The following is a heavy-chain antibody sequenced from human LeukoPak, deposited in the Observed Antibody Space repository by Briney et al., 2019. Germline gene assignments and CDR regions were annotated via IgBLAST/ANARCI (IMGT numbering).Heavy chain of an antibody. J-gene: IGHJ4*02. Sequence: GVSLRLSCLTSGFSFSTFDMSWVRQAPGKGREGFSGITPNTRGCIPYYAGSVKVRFAISRDSCKDTLYLQMNSPRAEDTAVYFCARGGYFSFDYWGQGTLVTVSS. D-gene: IGHD2/OR15-2a*01. CDR3: ARGGYFSFDY. CDR1: GFSFSTFD. V-gene: IGHV3-23*01. CDR2: ITPNTRGCIP.